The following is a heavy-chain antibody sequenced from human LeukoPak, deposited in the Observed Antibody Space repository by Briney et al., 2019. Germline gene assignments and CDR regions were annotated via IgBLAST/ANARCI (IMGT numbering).Heavy chain of an antibody. V-gene: IGHV3-7*01. CDR2: IKQDGSEK. Sequence: GGSLRLSCAASGFTFSSYWMSWVRQAPGKGLEWVANIKQDGSEKYYVDSVKGRFTISRDNAKNSLYLQMNSLRAEDTAVYYCARAGYSGYDSRVFRYWGQGTLVTVSS. CDR1: GFTFSSYW. J-gene: IGHJ4*02. CDR3: ARAGYSGYDSRVFRY. D-gene: IGHD5-12*01.